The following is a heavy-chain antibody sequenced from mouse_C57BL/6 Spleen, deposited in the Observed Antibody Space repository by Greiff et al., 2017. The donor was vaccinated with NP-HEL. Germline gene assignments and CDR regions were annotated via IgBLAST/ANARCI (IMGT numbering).Heavy chain of an antibody. CDR3: ARQGTGSFAY. Sequence: EVMLVESGGDLVKPGGSLKLSCAASGFTFSSYGMSWVRQTPDKRLEWVATISSGSSYTYYPDSVKGRFTISRDNAKNTLYLQMSSLKSEDTAMYYCARQGTGSFAYWGQGTLVTVSA. CDR2: ISSGSSYT. V-gene: IGHV5-6*01. D-gene: IGHD4-1*01. J-gene: IGHJ3*01. CDR1: GFTFSSYG.